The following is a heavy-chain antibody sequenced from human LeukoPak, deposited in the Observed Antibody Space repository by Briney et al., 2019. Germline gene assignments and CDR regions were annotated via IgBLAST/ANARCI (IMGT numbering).Heavy chain of an antibody. CDR1: GFTFSTYW. V-gene: IGHV3-74*01. Sequence: QPGGSLRLSCAASGFTFSTYWMHWVRQAPGKGLVWVSRVNGDGSSTNYADSVKGRFTISRDNAKNTLYLQMNSLRAEDTAVYYCAREGSLRYFDWYSDYWGQGTLVTVSS. CDR3: AREGSLRYFDWYSDY. D-gene: IGHD3-9*01. CDR2: VNGDGSST. J-gene: IGHJ4*02.